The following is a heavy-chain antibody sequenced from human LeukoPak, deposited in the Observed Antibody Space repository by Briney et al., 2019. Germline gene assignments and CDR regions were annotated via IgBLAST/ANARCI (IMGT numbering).Heavy chain of an antibody. D-gene: IGHD3-22*01. CDR1: GFTFSSYS. V-gene: IGHV3-21*01. J-gene: IGHJ4*02. CDR3: ARAKTYYYDSSGYYYNY. Sequence: PGGSLRLSCAASGFTFSSYSMNWVRQAPGKGLEWVSSISSSSSYIYYADSVKGRFTISRDNAKNSLYLQMNSLRAEDTAVYYCARAKTYYYDSSGYYYNYWGQGTLVTVSS. CDR2: ISSSSSYI.